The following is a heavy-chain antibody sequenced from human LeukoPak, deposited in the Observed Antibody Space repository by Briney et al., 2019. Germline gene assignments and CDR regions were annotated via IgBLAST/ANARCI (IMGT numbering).Heavy chain of an antibody. CDR1: GFTFSSPC. CDR2: INADGSTI. V-gene: IGHV3-74*01. CDR3: ARGFLRRGSPVDF. D-gene: IGHD2/OR15-2a*01. Sequence: PGGSLRLSCSASGFTFSSPCMHWVRQAPGKGLVWVSRINADGSTINYADSVEGRFTISRDNAKNTLYLQMNSLRAEDTAVYFCARGFLRRGSPVDFWGQGTPVTVTS. J-gene: IGHJ4*02.